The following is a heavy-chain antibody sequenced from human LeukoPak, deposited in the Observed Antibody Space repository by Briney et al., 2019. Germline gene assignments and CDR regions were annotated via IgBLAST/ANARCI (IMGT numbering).Heavy chain of an antibody. CDR3: AKGGNVCLIDY. Sequence: PGGSLRLSCAASGFTFSSYGMHWVRQAPGKGLEWVAVISYDGSNKYYADSVKGRFTISRDNSKNTLYLQMNSLRAEDTAVYYCAKGGNVCLIDYWGQGTLVTVSS. V-gene: IGHV3-30*18. D-gene: IGHD3-10*01. CDR1: GFTFSSYG. J-gene: IGHJ4*02. CDR2: ISYDGSNK.